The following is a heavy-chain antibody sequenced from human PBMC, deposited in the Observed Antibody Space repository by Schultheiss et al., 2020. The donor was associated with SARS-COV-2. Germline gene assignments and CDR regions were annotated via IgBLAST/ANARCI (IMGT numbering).Heavy chain of an antibody. CDR1: GFTFSSYD. D-gene: IGHD3-3*01. Sequence: GGSLRLSCAASGFTFSSYDMHWVRQATGKGLEWVSAIGTAGDTYYPGSVKGRFTISRENAKNSLYLQMNSLRAGDTAVYYCAKAVTYDFWSGPVDCWGQGTLVTVSS. V-gene: IGHV3-13*01. CDR2: IGTAGDT. CDR3: AKAVTYDFWSGPVDC. J-gene: IGHJ4*02.